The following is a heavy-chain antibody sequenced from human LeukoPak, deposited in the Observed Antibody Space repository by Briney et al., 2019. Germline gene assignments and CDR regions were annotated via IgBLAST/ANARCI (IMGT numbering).Heavy chain of an antibody. J-gene: IGHJ4*02. D-gene: IGHD1-14*01. V-gene: IGHV3-33*01. CDR2: IWYDGSNK. Sequence: PGGSLRLSCAASGFTFSSYGMHWVRQAPGKGLEWVAVIWYDGSNKHYADSVKGRFTISRDNSKKTLFLQMNSLRAEDTAVYYCAGASEISYYFDYWGQGTLVTVSS. CDR1: GFTFSSYG. CDR3: AGASEISYYFDY.